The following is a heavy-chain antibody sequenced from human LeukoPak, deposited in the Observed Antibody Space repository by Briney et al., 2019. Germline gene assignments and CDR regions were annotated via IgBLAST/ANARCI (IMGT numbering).Heavy chain of an antibody. CDR3: ARDRPAYCSSTSCYRKTPGY. CDR2: INWNGGST. D-gene: IGHD2-2*02. V-gene: IGHV3-20*04. J-gene: IGHJ4*02. Sequence: GGSLRLSCAASGFTFDDYGMSWVRQAPGKGLEWVSGINWNGGSTGYADSVKGRFTISRDNAKNSLYLQMNSLRAEDTALYYCARDRPAYCSSTSCYRKTPGYWGQGTLVTVSS. CDR1: GFTFDDYG.